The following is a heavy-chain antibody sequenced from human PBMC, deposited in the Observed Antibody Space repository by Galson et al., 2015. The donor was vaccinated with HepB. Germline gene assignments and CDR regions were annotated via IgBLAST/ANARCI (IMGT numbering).Heavy chain of an antibody. J-gene: IGHJ4*02. V-gene: IGHV3-48*04. Sequence: SLRLSCAVSGFIFSSYGMSWVRQAPGKGLEWVSYISSSGSTIYYADSVKGRFTISRDNAKNSLYLQMNSLRAEDTAVYYCARVQTLLYDYWGQGTLVTVSS. CDR2: ISSSGSTI. CDR1: GFIFSSYG. CDR3: ARVQTLLYDY. D-gene: IGHD2-2*02.